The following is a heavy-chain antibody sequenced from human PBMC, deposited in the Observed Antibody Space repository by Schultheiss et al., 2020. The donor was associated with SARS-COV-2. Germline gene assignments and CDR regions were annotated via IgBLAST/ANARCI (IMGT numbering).Heavy chain of an antibody. D-gene: IGHD3-22*01. V-gene: IGHV4-59*11. J-gene: IGHJ4*02. Sequence: SETLSLTCTVSGGAISIHSWSWIRQPPGKGLEWIGYIYYSGSTNYNPSLKSRVTISVDTSKKQFSLKLSSVTAADTAVYYCARAGLGPRPYYYDSSGYYYGERYYFDYWGQGTLVTVSS. CDR1: GGAISIHS. CDR3: ARAGLGPRPYYYDSSGYYYGERYYFDY. CDR2: IYYSGST.